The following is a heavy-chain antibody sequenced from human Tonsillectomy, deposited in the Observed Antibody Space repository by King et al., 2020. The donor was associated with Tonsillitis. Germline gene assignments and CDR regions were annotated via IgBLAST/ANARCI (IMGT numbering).Heavy chain of an antibody. CDR3: GGYEGGVFDS. Sequence: VQLQESGPGLVKPSQTLSLTCTVSRGSISGGDHYWSWIRQHPGKGLEWIGYIYYSGNTFYNPSLKSRLTISIDTSENQFSLKLSSVTAADTAVYYCGGYEGGVFDSWGQGTLVTVSS. D-gene: IGHD2-15*01. CDR2: IYYSGNT. J-gene: IGHJ5*01. CDR1: RGSISGGDHY. V-gene: IGHV4-31*03.